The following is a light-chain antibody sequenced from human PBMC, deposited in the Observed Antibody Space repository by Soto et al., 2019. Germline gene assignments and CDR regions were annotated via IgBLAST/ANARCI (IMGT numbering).Light chain of an antibody. J-gene: IGKJ1*01. CDR3: QQSYSTPT. V-gene: IGKV1-39*01. CDR2: AAS. Sequence: DIQMTQSPSSLSASVGDRVTITCRASQSISSYLNWYQQKPGQAPKLLIYAASSLQSGVPSRFSGSGSGTDFTLTINSLQPEDFATYYCQQSYSTPTFGPGTKVEIK. CDR1: QSISSY.